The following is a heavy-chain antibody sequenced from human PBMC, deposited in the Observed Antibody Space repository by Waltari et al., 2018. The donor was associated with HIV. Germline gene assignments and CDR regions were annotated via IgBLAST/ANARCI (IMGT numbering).Heavy chain of an antibody. CDR1: GFTCSPHG. D-gene: IGHD3-3*01. CDR3: AKSLFGVVKYQNLFDY. V-gene: IGHV3-30*18. J-gene: IGHJ4*02. CDR2: ISSDGNNE. Sequence: QLQLVESWGGVVHPGGSLRLSCAASGFTCSPHGLHWVRQAPGKGLEWMAFISSDGNNEYYADSVKGRFTVSRDNSRNTLHLLMDSLRVEDTAIYYCAKSLFGVVKYQNLFDYWAQGTLVTVSS.